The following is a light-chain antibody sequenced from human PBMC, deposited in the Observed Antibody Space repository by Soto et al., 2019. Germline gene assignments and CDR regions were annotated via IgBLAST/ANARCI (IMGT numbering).Light chain of an antibody. Sequence: EIVLTQSPATLSLSPGERVTLSCRASQSVSNSLAWFQQIPGQAPRLLIYGASMRATGIPDRFSGSGSGTDCTLYIRRLAPQDSPLHYSQHCPTSSTFPQRPR. CDR3: QHCPTSST. V-gene: IGKV3-11*01. J-gene: IGKJ5*01. CDR1: QSVSNS. CDR2: GAS.